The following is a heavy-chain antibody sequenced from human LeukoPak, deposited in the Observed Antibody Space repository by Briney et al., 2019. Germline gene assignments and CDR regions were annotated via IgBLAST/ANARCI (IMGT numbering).Heavy chain of an antibody. V-gene: IGHV3-53*01. CDR3: ARVEQLGWFDP. CDR2: IYSGGST. J-gene: IGHJ5*02. CDR1: GFTVSSNY. Sequence: SGVSLRLSCAASGFTVSSNYMSWVRQAPGKGLEWVSVIYSGGSTYYADSVKGRFTISRDNSKNTLYLQMNSLRAEDTAVYYCARVEQLGWFDPWGQGTLVTVSS. D-gene: IGHD1-26*01.